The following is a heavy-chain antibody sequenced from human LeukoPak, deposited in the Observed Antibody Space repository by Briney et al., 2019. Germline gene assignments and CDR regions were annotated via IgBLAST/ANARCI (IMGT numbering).Heavy chain of an antibody. V-gene: IGHV3-30*02. CDR2: IRYDGSNK. CDR3: ASSTGDKYSSSWGAFDI. CDR1: GFTFSSYG. D-gene: IGHD6-6*01. Sequence: PGGSLRLSCAASGFTFSSYGMHWVRQAPGKGLEWVAFIRYDGSNKYYADSVKGRFTISRDNSKNTLYLQMNSLRAEDTAVYHCASSTGDKYSSSWGAFDIWGQGTMVTVSS. J-gene: IGHJ3*02.